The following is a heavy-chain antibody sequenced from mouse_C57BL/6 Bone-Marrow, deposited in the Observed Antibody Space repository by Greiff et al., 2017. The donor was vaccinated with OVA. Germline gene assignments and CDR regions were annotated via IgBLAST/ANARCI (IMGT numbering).Heavy chain of an antibody. CDR3: ARDASNQGYFDV. CDR1: GFTFSDFY. CDR2: SRNKANDYTT. Sequence: EVKLMESGGGLVQSGRSLRLSCATSGFTFSDFYMEWVRQAPGKGLEWIAASRNKANDYTTEYSASVKGRFIVSRDTSQSILYLQMNALRAEDTAIYYCARDASNQGYFDVWGTGTTVTVSS. D-gene: IGHD2-5*01. V-gene: IGHV7-1*01. J-gene: IGHJ1*03.